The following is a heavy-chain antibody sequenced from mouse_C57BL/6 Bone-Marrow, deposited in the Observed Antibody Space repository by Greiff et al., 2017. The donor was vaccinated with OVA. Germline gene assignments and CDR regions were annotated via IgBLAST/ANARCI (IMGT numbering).Heavy chain of an antibody. CDR3: AREDDCDWYFDG. V-gene: IGHV1-82*01. Sequence: VQLQQSGPELVKPGASVKISCKASGYAFSSSWMNWVTQRPGQGLEWIGRIYPGDGDTNYNGKFKGKATLTADKSSSTAYMQLSSLTSEDSAVYCCAREDDCDWYFDGWGTGTTVTVSS. D-gene: IGHD2-4*01. J-gene: IGHJ1*03. CDR1: GYAFSSSW. CDR2: IYPGDGDT.